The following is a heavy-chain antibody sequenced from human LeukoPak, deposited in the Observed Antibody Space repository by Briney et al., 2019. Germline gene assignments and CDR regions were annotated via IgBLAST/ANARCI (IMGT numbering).Heavy chain of an antibody. D-gene: IGHD5-24*01. CDR3: ARDADGYED. V-gene: IGHV3-21*01. CDR2: ISGTSSYM. J-gene: IGHJ4*02. CDR1: GFNFRDYS. Sequence: GGSLRLSCVAYGFNFRDYSMNWVRQAPGKGLDWVSGISGTSSYMYYGDSVKGRFTVSRDNAKNSLYLQMNNLRAEDTAMYYCARDADGYEDWGQGTLVIVSS.